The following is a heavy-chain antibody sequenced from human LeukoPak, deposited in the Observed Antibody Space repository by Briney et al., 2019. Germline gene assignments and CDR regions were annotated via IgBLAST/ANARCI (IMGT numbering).Heavy chain of an antibody. D-gene: IGHD3-3*01. CDR2: IYSGGST. J-gene: IGHJ6*02. CDR1: GFTVSSNY. CDR3: ARLLRLGLSPYYYYGMDV. V-gene: IGHV3-53*01. Sequence: GGSLRLSCAASGFTVSSNYMNWVRQAPGKGLEWVSVIYSGGSTYYADSVKGRFTISRDNSKNTLYLQMNSLRAEDTAVYYCARLLRLGLSPYYYYGMDVWGQGTTVTVSS.